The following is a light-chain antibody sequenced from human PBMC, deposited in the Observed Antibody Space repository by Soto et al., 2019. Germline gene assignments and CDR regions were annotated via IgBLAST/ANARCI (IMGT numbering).Light chain of an antibody. J-gene: IGKJ4*01. CDR1: QGISSY. Sequence: DIQMTQSPSSLSASVGDRVTITCRASQGISSYLAWYQQKPGKAPKLLIYAASTLQSGVPSRFSGSGSGTEFTLTISSLQPEDFATYYCQQLNSYPLFGGGTKVDTK. V-gene: IGKV1-9*01. CDR3: QQLNSYPL. CDR2: AAS.